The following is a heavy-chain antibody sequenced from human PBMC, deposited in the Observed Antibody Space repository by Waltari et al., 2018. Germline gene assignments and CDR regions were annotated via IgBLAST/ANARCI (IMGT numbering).Heavy chain of an antibody. Sequence: QLQLQESGPGLVKPSETLSLTCAVSGCSINSINFYWGWIRQPPEKGPEWIGSIYYTGNTYYSPCLKCRVTISVDTSKNQFSLRLSSVTAADTAVYYCARFYSGTYYEPYWGQGTLVSVSS. CDR2: IYYTGNT. CDR3: ARFYSGTYYEPY. CDR1: GCSINSINFY. J-gene: IGHJ4*02. V-gene: IGHV4-39*01. D-gene: IGHD1-26*01.